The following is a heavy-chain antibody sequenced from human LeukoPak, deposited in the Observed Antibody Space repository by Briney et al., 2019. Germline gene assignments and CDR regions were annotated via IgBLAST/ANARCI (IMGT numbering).Heavy chain of an antibody. Sequence: LPGGSLRLSCAASGSSGTTNYMSWVRQAPGKGLEWVSAISADGGSAWYAGSVRGRSTISRDNSKNTVYLQMNTLRAEDTAVYFCARDRNFPRDQFDYWGQGTLVTVSS. J-gene: IGHJ4*02. CDR2: ISADGGSA. CDR3: ARDRNFPRDQFDY. D-gene: IGHD4-11*01. V-gene: IGHV3-23*01. CDR1: GSSGTTNY.